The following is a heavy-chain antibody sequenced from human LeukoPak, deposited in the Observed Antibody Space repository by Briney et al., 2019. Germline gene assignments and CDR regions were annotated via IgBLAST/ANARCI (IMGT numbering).Heavy chain of an antibody. Sequence: GASVKVSCKASGYTFTSYGVSWVRQAPGQSLEWLGWISAYNGNTYYAENFQARVTMTTDTSTSTAYMELRSLKSDDTAVYYCARDRYISTRTRSYYYYYMDVWGKGTTVTVSS. CDR1: GYTFTSYG. V-gene: IGHV1-18*01. D-gene: IGHD6-13*01. J-gene: IGHJ6*03. CDR3: ARDRYISTRTRSYYYYYMDV. CDR2: ISAYNGNT.